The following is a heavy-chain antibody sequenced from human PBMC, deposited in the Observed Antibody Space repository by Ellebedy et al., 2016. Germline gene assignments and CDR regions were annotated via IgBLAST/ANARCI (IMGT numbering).Heavy chain of an antibody. CDR3: ARVMITFGGVPPHLTVKSFAN. Sequence: GESLKISXAASGLTGRSNYMSWVRQAPGKGLEWVSVIYSGGSTDYAESVKGRFTISRDNSKNTLSLQMNSLRAEDTAVYYCARVMITFGGVPPHLTVKSFANWGHGTLVTVSS. CDR2: IYSGGST. J-gene: IGHJ4*01. D-gene: IGHD3-16*01. CDR1: GLTGRSNY. V-gene: IGHV3-53*01.